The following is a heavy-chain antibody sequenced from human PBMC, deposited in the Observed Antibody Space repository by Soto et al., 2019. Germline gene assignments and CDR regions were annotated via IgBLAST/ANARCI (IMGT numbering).Heavy chain of an antibody. CDR3: AHRRGARVVAARPSYYYYYYMDV. CDR1: GFSLSTSGVG. D-gene: IGHD6-6*01. CDR2: IYWDDDK. Sequence: GSGPTLVNPPQTLTLTCTFSGFSLSTSGVGVGWISQPPGKALEWLALIYWDDDKRYSPTLKSRLTITKDTSNNQVVLTLTNMDPVDTATYYCAHRRGARVVAARPSYYYYYYMDVWGKGTTVTVSS. V-gene: IGHV2-5*02. J-gene: IGHJ6*03.